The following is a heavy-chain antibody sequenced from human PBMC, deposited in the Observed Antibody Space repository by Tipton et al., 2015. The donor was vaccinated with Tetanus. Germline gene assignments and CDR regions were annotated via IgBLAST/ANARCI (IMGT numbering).Heavy chain of an antibody. CDR1: GITLSRYG. CDR3: ARDAGYRRNYFDF. Sequence: RSLRLSCAASGITLSRYGMHWVRQAPGKGLEWVAGMSFDGSSESYADSVRGRFTISRDNFRNTLSLQMRGLGADDTAVYYCARDAGYRRNYFDFWGQGTLVTVSS. V-gene: IGHV3-30*06. CDR2: MSFDGSSE. J-gene: IGHJ4*02. D-gene: IGHD2-2*02.